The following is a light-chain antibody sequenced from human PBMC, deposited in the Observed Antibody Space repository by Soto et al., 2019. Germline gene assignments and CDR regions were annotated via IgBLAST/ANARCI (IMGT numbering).Light chain of an antibody. CDR1: SSDVGGYNL. Sequence: VLTQPASVSGSPGQSITISCTGTSSDVGGYNLVSWYQQHPGKAPKLMIYEVSKRPSGVSNRFSGSKSGNTASLTISGLQAEDEADYYCCSYAGSSTSPYVFGTGTKVTVL. V-gene: IGLV2-23*02. J-gene: IGLJ1*01. CDR3: CSYAGSSTSPYV. CDR2: EVS.